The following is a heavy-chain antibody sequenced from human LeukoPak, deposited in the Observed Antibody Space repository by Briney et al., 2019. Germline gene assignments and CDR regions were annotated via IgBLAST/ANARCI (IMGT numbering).Heavy chain of an antibody. D-gene: IGHD3-22*01. Sequence: ASVKVSCKASGYTFTSYYMHWVRQAPGQGLEWMGIINPSGGSTSYAQKFQGRVTMTRDTSTSTVYMELSSLRSDDTAVYYCARDLFDTMIVVVVDLGYWGQGTLVTVSS. CDR3: ARDLFDTMIVVVVDLGY. V-gene: IGHV1-46*01. CDR2: INPSGGST. J-gene: IGHJ4*02. CDR1: GYTFTSYY.